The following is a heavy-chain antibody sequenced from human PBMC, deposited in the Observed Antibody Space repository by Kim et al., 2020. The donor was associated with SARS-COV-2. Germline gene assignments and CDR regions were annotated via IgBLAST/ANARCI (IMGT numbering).Heavy chain of an antibody. CDR2: INAGNGNT. J-gene: IGHJ6*02. CDR3: AGTGSGTPYYYYGMDV. V-gene: IGHV1-3*01. Sequence: ASVKVSCKASGYTFTSYAMHWVRQAPGQRLEWMGWINAGNGNTKYSQKFQGRVTITRDTSASTAYMELSSLRSEDTAVYYCAGTGSGTPYYYYGMDVWGQGTTVTVSS. CDR1: GYTFTSYA. D-gene: IGHD3-10*01.